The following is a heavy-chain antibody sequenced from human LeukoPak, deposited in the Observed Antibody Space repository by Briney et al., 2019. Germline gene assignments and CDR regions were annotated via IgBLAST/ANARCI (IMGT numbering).Heavy chain of an antibody. J-gene: IGHJ4*02. CDR1: GFRFSSYE. Sequence: PGGSLRLSCAASGFRFSSYEVNWVRQAPGRGLEWVSYIGNTGRTIYYVDSVKGRFTVSRDNAKNSLYLQMNSLRAEDTAIYYCVRGDRYFFDYWGQGTLVTVSS. CDR2: IGNTGRTI. V-gene: IGHV3-48*03. D-gene: IGHD1-14*01. CDR3: VRGDRYFFDY.